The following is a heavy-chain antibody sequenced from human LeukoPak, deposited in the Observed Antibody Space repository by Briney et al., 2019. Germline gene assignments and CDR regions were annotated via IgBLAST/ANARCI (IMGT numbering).Heavy chain of an antibody. CDR3: ARCLSRCNNGFDI. V-gene: IGHV4-59*01. CDR2: IYYTGST. Sequence: PETLSLTCSVSGASISGYYWSWIRQPPGKGLEWFGHIYYTGSTTYNPSLKSRVTISVDTSKNHFSLKLSSVTAADTAVYYCARCLSRCNNGFDIWGHGTMVTVSS. D-gene: IGHD2/OR15-2a*01. J-gene: IGHJ3*02. CDR1: GASISGYY.